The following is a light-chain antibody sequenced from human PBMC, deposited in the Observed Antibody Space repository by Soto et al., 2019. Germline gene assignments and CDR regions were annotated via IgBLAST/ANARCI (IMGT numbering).Light chain of an antibody. CDR3: QQLDNYTRT. CDR2: AAS. Sequence: IQMTQSPSSQSSSLGDRVTITCRASQGISNYLAWYQQKQGKVPKLLIYAASTLQSGVPSRFSGSVSGTEGTITLSSLQKEDGSTYDGQQLDNYTRTFGQGTKVDIK. J-gene: IGKJ1*01. V-gene: IGKV1-27*01. CDR1: QGISNY.